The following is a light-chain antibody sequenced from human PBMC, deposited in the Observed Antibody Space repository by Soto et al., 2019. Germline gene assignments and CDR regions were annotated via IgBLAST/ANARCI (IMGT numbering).Light chain of an antibody. CDR3: QKYNNAPWT. CDR2: GAS. J-gene: IGKJ1*01. V-gene: IGKV3-20*01. Sequence: EFVLTQSPGILSLSPGERATLSCRASQTVRNNYLAWYQQKPGQAPGLLIYGASNRATGIPDRFSGSGSGTDFTLTISSLQPEDVATYYCQKYNNAPWTFGQGTKVDIK. CDR1: QTVRNNY.